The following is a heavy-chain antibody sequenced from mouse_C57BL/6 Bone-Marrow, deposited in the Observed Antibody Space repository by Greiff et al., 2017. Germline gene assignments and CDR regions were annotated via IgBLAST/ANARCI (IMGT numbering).Heavy chain of an antibody. CDR3: TYYGSSSAWFAY. CDR2: IGPENGDI. CDR1: GFNIKDDY. D-gene: IGHD1-1*01. Sequence: EVQLQQSGAELVRPGASVKLSCPASGFNIKDDYMHWVQQRPEQGLEWIGWIGPENGDIEYASKFQGKATIAADTSYNTANLQRGRLTSEDTAVYYCTYYGSSSAWFAYWGQGTLVTVSA. V-gene: IGHV14-4*01. J-gene: IGHJ3*01.